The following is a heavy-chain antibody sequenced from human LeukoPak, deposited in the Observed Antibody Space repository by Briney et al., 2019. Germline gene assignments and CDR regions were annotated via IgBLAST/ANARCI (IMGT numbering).Heavy chain of an antibody. D-gene: IGHD6-19*01. CDR1: GYTFTSYG. CDR2: ISAYNGNT. V-gene: IGHV1-18*01. Sequence: ASVKVSCKASGYTFTSYGISWVRQAPGQGLEWMGWISAYNGNTNYAQKLQGRVTMTTDTSTSTAYMELRSLRSDDTAVYYCARGPVLWQWLAGAPFDYWGQGTLVTVSS. J-gene: IGHJ4*02. CDR3: ARGPVLWQWLAGAPFDY.